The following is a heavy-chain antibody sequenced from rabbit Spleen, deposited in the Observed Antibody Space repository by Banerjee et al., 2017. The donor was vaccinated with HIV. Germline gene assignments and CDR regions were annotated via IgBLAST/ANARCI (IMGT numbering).Heavy chain of an antibody. D-gene: IGHD1-1*01. J-gene: IGHJ4*01. CDR1: GFSFSSSYW. Sequence: QEQLEESGGGLVKPEGSLTLTCAASGFSFSSSYWICWVRQAPGKGLEWIACINAVTGKPVYASWAKGRFTFSKTSSTTVTLQMTSLTAADTATYFCARDLVAVIGWNFNLWGPGTLVTVS. V-gene: IGHV1S45*01. CDR2: INAVTGKP. CDR3: ARDLVAVIGWNFNL.